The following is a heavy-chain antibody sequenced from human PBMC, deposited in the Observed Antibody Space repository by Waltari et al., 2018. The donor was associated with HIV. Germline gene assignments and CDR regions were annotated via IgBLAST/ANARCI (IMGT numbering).Heavy chain of an antibody. CDR1: GGSVSSGSYY. V-gene: IGHV4-61*01. D-gene: IGHD3-3*01. Sequence: QVQLQESGPGLVKPSETLSLTCTVSGGSVSSGSYYWSWIRPPPGKGLEWIGYIYYSGSTNYNPSLKSRVTISVDTSKNQFSLKLSSVTAADTAVYYCARVYDFWSGYQNAFDIWGQGTMVTVSS. CDR2: IYYSGST. CDR3: ARVYDFWSGYQNAFDI. J-gene: IGHJ3*02.